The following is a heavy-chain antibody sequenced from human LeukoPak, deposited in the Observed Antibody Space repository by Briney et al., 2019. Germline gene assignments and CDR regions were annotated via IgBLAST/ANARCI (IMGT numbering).Heavy chain of an antibody. CDR2: INQNGGEK. V-gene: IGHV3-7*01. CDR1: GFTFSGYW. Sequence: PGGSLRLSCADSGFTFSGYWTNWVRQAPGKGLEWVANINQNGGEKYYVDSVKGRFTISRDNGKNSLYLQMNSLRAEDTAVYYCARYRHLGYWGQGTLVTVSS. CDR3: ARYRHLGY. J-gene: IGHJ4*02.